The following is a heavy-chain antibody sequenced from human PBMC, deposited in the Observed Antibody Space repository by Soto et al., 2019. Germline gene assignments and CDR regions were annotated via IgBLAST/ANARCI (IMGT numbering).Heavy chain of an antibody. CDR2: INPDSGGT. D-gene: IGHD2-15*01. J-gene: IGHJ4*02. CDR1: GYVFRGYR. Sequence: ASVKVSCKASGYVFRGYRMHWLRQAPGQGLEWVGWINPDSGGTNYAQKFQGRVTMTRDTAISTIYMELSSLTSDDTVVYYCARGCSGGTCFLLSFWGQGTLVTVSS. V-gene: IGHV1-2*02. CDR3: ARGCSGGTCFLLSF.